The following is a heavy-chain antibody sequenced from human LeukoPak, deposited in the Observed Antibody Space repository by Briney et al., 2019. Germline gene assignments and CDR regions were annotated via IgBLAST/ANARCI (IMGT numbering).Heavy chain of an antibody. CDR3: ARHTYYPRDAFDI. V-gene: IGHV4-59*08. Sequence: SETLSPTCTVSGGSISSYYWSWIRQPPGKGLEWIGYIYYSGSTNYNPSLKSRVTISVDTSKNQFSLKLSSVTAADTAVYYCARHTYYPRDAFDIWGQGTMVTVSS. J-gene: IGHJ3*02. CDR1: GGSISSYY. CDR2: IYYSGST. D-gene: IGHD2/OR15-2a*01.